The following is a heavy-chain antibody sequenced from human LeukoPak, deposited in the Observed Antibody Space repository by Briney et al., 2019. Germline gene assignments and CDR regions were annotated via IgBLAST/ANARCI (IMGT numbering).Heavy chain of an antibody. D-gene: IGHD3-10*01. CDR3: ARDLRITMVRGVPFHWFDP. CDR2: IIPIFGTA. Sequence: ASVKVSCKASGGTFSSYAISWVRQAPGQGLEWMGGIIPIFGTANYAQKFQGRVTITTDESTSTAYMELSSLRSEDTAVYYCARDLRITMVRGVPFHWFDPWGQGTLVTVSS. V-gene: IGHV1-69*05. J-gene: IGHJ5*02. CDR1: GGTFSSYA.